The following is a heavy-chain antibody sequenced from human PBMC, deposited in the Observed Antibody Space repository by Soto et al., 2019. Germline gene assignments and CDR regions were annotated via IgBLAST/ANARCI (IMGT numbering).Heavy chain of an antibody. V-gene: IGHV3-13*01. Sequence: GSLRLSCAASGFTFSSYDMHWVRQATGKGLEWVSAIGTAGDTYYPGSVKGRFTISRENAKNSLYLQMNSLRAGDTAVYYCARSSSGYYYFDYWGQGTLVTVSS. CDR2: IGTAGDT. CDR3: ARSSSGYYYFDY. J-gene: IGHJ4*02. CDR1: GFTFSSYD. D-gene: IGHD3-22*01.